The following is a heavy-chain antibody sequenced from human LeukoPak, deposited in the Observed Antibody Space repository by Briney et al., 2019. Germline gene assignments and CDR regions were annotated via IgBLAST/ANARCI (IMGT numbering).Heavy chain of an antibody. CDR2: INHSGST. V-gene: IGHV4-34*01. Sequence: SETLSLTCAVYGGSFSGYYWSWIRQPPGMGLEWIGEINHSGSTNYNPSLKSRVTISVDTSKNQFSLKLSSVTAADTAVYYCARASYDYVWGSYRSNFDYWGQGTLVTVSS. J-gene: IGHJ4*02. CDR3: ARASYDYVWGSYRSNFDY. D-gene: IGHD3-16*02. CDR1: GGSFSGYY.